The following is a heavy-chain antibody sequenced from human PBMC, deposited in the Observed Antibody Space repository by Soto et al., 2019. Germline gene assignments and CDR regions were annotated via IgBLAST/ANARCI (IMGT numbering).Heavy chain of an antibody. Sequence: GGSLRLSCAASGFTFSNAWMSWVRQAPGKGLEWVGRIKSKTDGRTTDYAAPVKGRFTISRDDSKNTLYLQMNSLKTEDTAVYYCTTHRAPSYWGQGTLVTVSS. CDR3: TTHRAPSY. CDR1: GFTFSNAW. CDR2: IKSKTDGRTT. J-gene: IGHJ4*02. V-gene: IGHV3-15*01.